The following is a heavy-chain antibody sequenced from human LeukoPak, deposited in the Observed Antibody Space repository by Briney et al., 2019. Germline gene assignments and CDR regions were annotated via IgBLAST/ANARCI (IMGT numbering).Heavy chain of an antibody. CDR3: ARDQNVGQLVQKF. Sequence: ASVKVSCKASGYTFTSYGISWVRQAPGQGLEWMGWISAYNDNTYFAQKLQDRVTMTTDTSTNTAYMELGSLRSDDTAVYYCARDQNVGQLVQKFWGQGTLVTVSS. V-gene: IGHV1-18*04. CDR1: GYTFTSYG. CDR2: ISAYNDNT. D-gene: IGHD6-13*01. J-gene: IGHJ4*02.